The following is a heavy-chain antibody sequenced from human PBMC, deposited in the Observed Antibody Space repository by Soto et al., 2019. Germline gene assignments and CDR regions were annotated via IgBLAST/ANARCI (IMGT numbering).Heavy chain of an antibody. V-gene: IGHV4-30-2*01. CDR3: ARGGKYYYDSSGYPPGYGMDV. J-gene: IGHJ6*02. Sequence: TLSLTCAVSGGSINSGGYSWSWIRQPPGKGLEWIGYIYHSGSTYYNPSLKSRVTISVDRSKNQSSLKLSSVTAADTAVYYCARGGKYYYDSSGYPPGYGMDVWGQGTTVTVSS. D-gene: IGHD3-22*01. CDR1: GGSINSGGYS. CDR2: IYHSGST.